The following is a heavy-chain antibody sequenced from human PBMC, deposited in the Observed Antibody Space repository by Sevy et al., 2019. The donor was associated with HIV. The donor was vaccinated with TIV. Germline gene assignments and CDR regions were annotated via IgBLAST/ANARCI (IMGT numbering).Heavy chain of an antibody. V-gene: IGHV4-34*01. CDR3: ARGLSEFYY. Sequence: SDTLSLTCAVYGESFSGYYWSWIRQPPGKGLEWIGEIIHSGSTNYNPSLKSRVTISVDTSKNQFSLKLSSVTAADTAVYYCARGLSEFYYWGQGTLVTVSS. J-gene: IGHJ4*02. CDR2: IIHSGST. CDR1: GESFSGYY.